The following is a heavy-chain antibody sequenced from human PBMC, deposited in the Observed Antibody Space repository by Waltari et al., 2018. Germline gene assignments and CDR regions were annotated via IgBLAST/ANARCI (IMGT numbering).Heavy chain of an antibody. V-gene: IGHV4-34*01. CDR3: ARGPDHAKTGY. CDR1: GGSFSGYY. Sequence: QVQLQQWGAGLLKPSETLSLTCAVYGGSFSGYYGSWIRQPPGKGLEWIGEMHPSGSTYYNPALQSRVTILVDPSKNHLSLKLSSVTAADTAVYYCARGPDHAKTGYWGQGTLVTVSS. J-gene: IGHJ4*02. CDR2: MHPSGST.